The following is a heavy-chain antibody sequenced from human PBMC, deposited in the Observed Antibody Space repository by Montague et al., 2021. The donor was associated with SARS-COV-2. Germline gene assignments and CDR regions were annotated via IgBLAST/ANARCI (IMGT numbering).Heavy chain of an antibody. CDR1: GVSISSYY. D-gene: IGHD2-2*01. CDR2: INYSGST. V-gene: IGHV4-59*08. CDR3: AKQALTRYCTSTTCFGAAFDI. Sequence: SEILSLTCTVSGVSISSYYWTWIRQPPGKGLEWIGFINYSGSTNYNPSLKSRVTISVDTSKNQFSLKLSSVTAADTAVYYCAKQALTRYCTSTTCFGAAFDIWGQGTMVTVSS. J-gene: IGHJ3*02.